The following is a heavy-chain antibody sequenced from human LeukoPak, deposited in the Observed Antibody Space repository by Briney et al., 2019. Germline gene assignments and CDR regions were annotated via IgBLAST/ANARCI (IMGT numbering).Heavy chain of an antibody. CDR3: STASTVTTERGSVVRAFDI. Sequence: ASVKVSCKASGYTFTSYDINWVRQATGQGLEWMGWMNPNSGNTGDAQKFQGRVTMTRSTSIRTAYMELSSLRSEDTAVYYCSTASTVTTERGSVVRAFDIWGQGTMVTVSS. CDR2: MNPNSGNT. V-gene: IGHV1-8*01. J-gene: IGHJ3*02. D-gene: IGHD4-17*01. CDR1: GYTFTSYD.